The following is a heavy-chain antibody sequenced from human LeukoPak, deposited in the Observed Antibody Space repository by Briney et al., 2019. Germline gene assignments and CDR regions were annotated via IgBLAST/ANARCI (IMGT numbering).Heavy chain of an antibody. J-gene: IGHJ4*02. Sequence: SVKVSCKASGGTFSSYAISWVRQAPGQGLEWMGGIIPIFGTANYAQKFQGRVTITADESTSTAYMELSSLRPEDTAVYYCARGSVSMLRYFDWLLTGWGQGTLVTVSS. D-gene: IGHD3-9*01. CDR1: GGTFSSYA. V-gene: IGHV1-69*13. CDR3: ARGSVSMLRYFDWLLTG. CDR2: IIPIFGTA.